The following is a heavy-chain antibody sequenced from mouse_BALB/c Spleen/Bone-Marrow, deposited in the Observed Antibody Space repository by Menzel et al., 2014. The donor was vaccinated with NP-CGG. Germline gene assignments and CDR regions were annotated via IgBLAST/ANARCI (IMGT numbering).Heavy chain of an antibody. Sequence: QVQLQQSGSVLVRPGDSVKLSCKASGYTFTSTWIHWAKQRPGQGLEWIGEIHPNSGHTKYNEKLKGKATLTADTSSSTAYVDLSSRTSEDSAVYYCTRDGVGGAMDYWGQGTSVTVSS. CDR1: GYTFTSTW. J-gene: IGHJ4*01. CDR3: TRDGVGGAMDY. CDR2: IHPNSGHT. V-gene: IGHV1S130*01. D-gene: IGHD2-3*01.